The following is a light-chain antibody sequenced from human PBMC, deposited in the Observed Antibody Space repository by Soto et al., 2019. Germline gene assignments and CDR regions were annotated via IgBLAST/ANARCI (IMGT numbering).Light chain of an antibody. CDR2: GAS. V-gene: IGKV3-20*01. Sequence: EIVLTQSPGTLSLSPGERATFSCRASQSVSSTYLAWYQHKPGQAPRLLIYGASNRATGIPDRFSGSGSGTDFTLTISRLEPEDFAVYYCQQYGSSPYTFGQGTKLEIK. CDR3: QQYGSSPYT. CDR1: QSVSSTY. J-gene: IGKJ2*01.